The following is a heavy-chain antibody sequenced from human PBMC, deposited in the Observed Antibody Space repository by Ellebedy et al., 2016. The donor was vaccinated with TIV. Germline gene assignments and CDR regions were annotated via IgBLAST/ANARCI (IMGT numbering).Heavy chain of an antibody. CDR1: GFTFSSYV. Sequence: GESLKISCAASGFTFSSYVMHWVRQAPGEGLEWVADISYDGSNKNYVDSVKGRFTISRDNSKNMLHLQMNSLRAEDTAVYYCARTAGIGRGRSAHPSHFDYWGQGTLVTVSS. D-gene: IGHD2-15*01. CDR2: ISYDGSNK. CDR3: ARTAGIGRGRSAHPSHFDY. V-gene: IGHV3-30*01. J-gene: IGHJ4*02.